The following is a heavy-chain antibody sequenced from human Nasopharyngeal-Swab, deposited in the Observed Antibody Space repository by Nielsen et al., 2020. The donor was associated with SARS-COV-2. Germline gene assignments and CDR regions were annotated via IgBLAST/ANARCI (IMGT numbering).Heavy chain of an antibody. D-gene: IGHD2-21*02. V-gene: IGHV3-53*01. CDR3: ARAPVCGGGCYAYYFDY. J-gene: IGHJ4*02. CDR2: IYSGGST. Sequence: GGSLRLSCAASGFTFSDYYMSWVRQAPGKGLEWVSVIYSGGSTYYADSVKGRFTISRDNSKNTLYLQMNSLRAEDTAVYYCARAPVCGGGCYAYYFDYWGQGTLVTVSS. CDR1: GFTFSDYY.